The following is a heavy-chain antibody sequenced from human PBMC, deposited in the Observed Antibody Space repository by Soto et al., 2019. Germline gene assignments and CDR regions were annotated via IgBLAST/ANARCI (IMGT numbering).Heavy chain of an antibody. CDR1: GGTFRRYG. CDR3: AMTREYYYYGMDV. J-gene: IGHJ6*02. V-gene: IGHV1-69*12. CDR2: IIPIFGTA. Sequence: VQLVQSGAEVKKPGSSVKVSCKASGGTFRRYGMSWVRQAPGQGLEWMGGIIPIFGTANYAQKFQGRVTITADESTSTAYMALSSLRSEDTAVYYWAMTREYYYYGMDVWGQGTTVSVSS.